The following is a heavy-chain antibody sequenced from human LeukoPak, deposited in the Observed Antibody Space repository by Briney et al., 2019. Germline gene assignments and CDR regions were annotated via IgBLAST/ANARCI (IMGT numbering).Heavy chain of an antibody. CDR2: INPNSGGT. Sequence: ASVKVSCKASGYTFTGYYMHWVRQAPGQGLEWMGWINPNSGGTNYAQKFQGRVTITRDTSISTAYMELNRLRSDDTAVYYCASELGVVPAAFDYWGQGTLVTVSS. V-gene: IGHV1-2*02. J-gene: IGHJ4*02. CDR3: ASELGVVPAAFDY. CDR1: GYTFTGYY. D-gene: IGHD2-2*01.